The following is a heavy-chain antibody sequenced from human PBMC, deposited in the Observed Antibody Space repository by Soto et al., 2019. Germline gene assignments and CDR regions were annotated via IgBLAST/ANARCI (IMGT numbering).Heavy chain of an antibody. J-gene: IGHJ4*02. CDR2: IYHSGST. Sequence: QVPLQESGPRLVRPSGTLSLTCTVSSGSISTANWWSWVRQPPGGGREWIGEIYHSGSTNYNPSLKSRVALSVDTSKKQFSLSLMSVTAADSAIYYCARRGGGVLLDATAPFDYWGQGALVTVCS. D-gene: IGHD2-15*01. V-gene: IGHV4-4*02. CDR3: ARRGGGVLLDATAPFDY. CDR1: SGSISTANW.